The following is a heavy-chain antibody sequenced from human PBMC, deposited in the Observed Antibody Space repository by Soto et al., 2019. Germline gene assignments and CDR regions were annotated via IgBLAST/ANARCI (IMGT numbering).Heavy chain of an antibody. CDR3: AKDRRYCSGGSCYSYNYYGMDV. V-gene: IGHV3-23*01. D-gene: IGHD2-15*01. J-gene: IGHJ6*01. CDR2: ISGSGGST. CDR1: GFTFSSYA. Sequence: GGSLRLSCAASGFTFSSYAMSWVRQAPGKGLEWVSAISGSGGSTYYVDSVKGRFTISRDNSKNTLYLQMNSLRAEDTAVYYCAKDRRYCSGGSCYSYNYYGMDVWGQGTTVTVSS.